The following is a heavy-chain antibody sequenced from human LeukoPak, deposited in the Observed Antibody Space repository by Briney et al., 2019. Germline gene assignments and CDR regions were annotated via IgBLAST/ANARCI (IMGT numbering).Heavy chain of an antibody. CDR3: ARRAGAYSHPYDY. Sequence: GGSLRLSCAASGSTFSGSAMHWVRQAPGKGLEWVSFIYSGTTHYSDSVKGRFTISRDNSKNTLYLQMNSLRAEDTAVYYCARRAGAYSHPYDYWGQGTLVTVSS. CDR1: GSTFSGSA. V-gene: IGHV3-53*01. J-gene: IGHJ4*02. CDR2: IYSGTT. D-gene: IGHD4/OR15-4a*01.